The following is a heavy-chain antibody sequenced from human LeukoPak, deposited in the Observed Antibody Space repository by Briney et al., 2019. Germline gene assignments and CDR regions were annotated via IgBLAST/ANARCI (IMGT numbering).Heavy chain of an antibody. CDR3: ARERGPYYYDSSGYYLDY. D-gene: IGHD3-22*01. Sequence: SQTLSLTCTVSGGSINSGGYYWSWIRQHPGKGLEWIGYIYYSGSTYYNPSLKSRVTISVDTSKNQFSLKLSSVTAADTAVYYCARERGPYYYDSSGYYLDYWGQGTLVTVSS. V-gene: IGHV4-31*03. J-gene: IGHJ4*02. CDR1: GGSINSGGYY. CDR2: IYYSGST.